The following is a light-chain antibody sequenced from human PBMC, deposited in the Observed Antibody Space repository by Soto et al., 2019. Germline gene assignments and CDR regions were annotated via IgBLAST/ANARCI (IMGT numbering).Light chain of an antibody. CDR3: GTWDSSLSAGQV. J-gene: IGLJ3*02. Sequence: QSVLTQPPSVSAAPGQKVTISCSGSRSNIAKYQQLPGTAPKLLICDNNERPSGIPDPFSASRSGTSATLGITGFQTGGEADYYCGTWDSSLSAGQVFGGGTKLTVL. V-gene: IGLV1-51*01. CDR2: DNN. CDR1: RSNIAK.